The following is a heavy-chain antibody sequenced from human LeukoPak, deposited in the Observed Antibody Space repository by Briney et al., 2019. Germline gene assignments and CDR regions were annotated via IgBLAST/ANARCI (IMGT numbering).Heavy chain of an antibody. CDR3: ARHQLNFDY. Sequence: SETLFLTCSVSGGSIRSVSWGWIQPPPGKGLEWNGHFECSGGPNYNPSLKSRVTIPVDTSKNQCALKLSSVTAADTAVYYCARHQLNFDYWGQGILVTVSS. V-gene: IGHV4-59*08. J-gene: IGHJ4*02. D-gene: IGHD1-1*01. CDR1: GGSIRSVS. CDR2: FECSGGP.